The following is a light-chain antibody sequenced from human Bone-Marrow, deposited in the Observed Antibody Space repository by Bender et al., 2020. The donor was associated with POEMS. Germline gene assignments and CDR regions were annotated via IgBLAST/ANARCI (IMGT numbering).Light chain of an antibody. CDR1: NSDVGGFDL. CDR2: DDT. V-gene: IGLV2-23*01. CDR3: CSYAGSLTFV. J-gene: IGLJ1*01. Sequence: SALTQPASVSGSPGQSIFISCTGTNSDVGGFDLVSWYRQFPGKVPELLIFDDTRRPSGVSSRFSASKSDNTASLTISGLQPEDEADYYCCSYAGSLTFVFGGGTTLAVL.